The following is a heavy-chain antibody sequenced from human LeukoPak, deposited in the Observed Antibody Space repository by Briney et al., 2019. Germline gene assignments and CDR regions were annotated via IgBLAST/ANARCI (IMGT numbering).Heavy chain of an antibody. J-gene: IGHJ4*02. D-gene: IGHD3-16*01. Sequence: GASVKDSCKASGYTFTSYAMHWVRQAPGQRLEWMGWINAGNGNTKYSQKFQGRVTITRDTSASTAYMELSSLRSEDTAVYYCARARITFGGVIGYWGQGTLVTVSS. V-gene: IGHV1-3*01. CDR2: INAGNGNT. CDR3: ARARITFGGVIGY. CDR1: GYTFTSYA.